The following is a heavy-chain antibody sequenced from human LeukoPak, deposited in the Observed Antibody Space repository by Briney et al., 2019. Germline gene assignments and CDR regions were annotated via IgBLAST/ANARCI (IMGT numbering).Heavy chain of an antibody. Sequence: ASVKVSCKASGYTFTGYYMHWVRQAPGQGLEWVGWINPNSGGTNYAQKFQGRVTMTRDTSISTAYMELSRLRSDDTAVYYCARAQQQLYYYGMDVWGQGTTVTVSS. CDR3: ARAQQQLYYYGMDV. CDR2: INPNSGGT. V-gene: IGHV1-2*02. J-gene: IGHJ6*02. D-gene: IGHD6-13*01. CDR1: GYTFTGYY.